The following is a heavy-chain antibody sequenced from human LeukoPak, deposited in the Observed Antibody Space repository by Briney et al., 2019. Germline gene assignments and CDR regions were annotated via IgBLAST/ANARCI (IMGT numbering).Heavy chain of an antibody. CDR3: ARDGPYSGYDSFDY. Sequence: ASVKVSYKASGYTFTIYAMNWVRQAPGQGLEWMGWINTNTGNQTYAQGFTGRFVFSLDTSVSTAYLQISSLKAEDTAVYYCARDGPYSGYDSFDYWGQGTLVTVSS. V-gene: IGHV7-4-1*02. CDR2: INTNTGNQ. CDR1: GYTFTIYA. J-gene: IGHJ4*02. D-gene: IGHD5-12*01.